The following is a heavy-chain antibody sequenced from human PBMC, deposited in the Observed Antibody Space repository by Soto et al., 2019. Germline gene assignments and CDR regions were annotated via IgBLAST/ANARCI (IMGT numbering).Heavy chain of an antibody. Sequence: PGGSLRLSCSASGFTFRSYGMHWVRQAPGKGLEWVAVIWYDGSNKYYADSVKGRFTISRDNSKNTLYLQMNSLRAEDTAVYYCARGGYSSGWKDYYYYGMDVWGQGTTVTVSS. CDR2: IWYDGSNK. CDR1: GFTFRSYG. V-gene: IGHV3-33*01. CDR3: ARGGYSSGWKDYYYYGMDV. J-gene: IGHJ6*02. D-gene: IGHD6-19*01.